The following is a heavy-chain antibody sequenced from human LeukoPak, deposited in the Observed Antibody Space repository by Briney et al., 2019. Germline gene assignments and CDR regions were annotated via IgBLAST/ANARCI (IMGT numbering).Heavy chain of an antibody. CDR3: ARGLYYYDSSGYYYNFDY. CDR1: GGTFSSYA. V-gene: IGHV1-69*13. Sequence: ASVKVSCKASGGTFSSYAISWVRQAPGQGLEWMGGIIPIFGTANYAQKFQGRVTITADESTSTAYMELSSLRSEDTAVYYCARGLYYYDSSGYYYNFDYWGQGTLVTVSS. CDR2: IIPIFGTA. J-gene: IGHJ4*02. D-gene: IGHD3-22*01.